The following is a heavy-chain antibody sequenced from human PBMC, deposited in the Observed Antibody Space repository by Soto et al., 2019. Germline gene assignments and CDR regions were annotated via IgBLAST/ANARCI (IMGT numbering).Heavy chain of an antibody. J-gene: IGHJ5*02. V-gene: IGHV3-11*04. Sequence: QVQLVESGGGLVKPGGSLRLSCAASGFTFSDYYMSLIRQAPGKGLEWVSYISSSGSTIYYADSVKGRFTISRYNAKNSLYLQRNSLRAEDPAVYYCVGCSGGSCYHRWFYPCCQGTLVTVSS. CDR1: GFTFSDYY. D-gene: IGHD2-15*01. CDR3: VGCSGGSCYHRWFYP. CDR2: ISSSGSTI.